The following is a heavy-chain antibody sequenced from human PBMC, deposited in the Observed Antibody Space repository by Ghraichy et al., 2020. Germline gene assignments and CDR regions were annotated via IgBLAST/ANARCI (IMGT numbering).Heavy chain of an antibody. D-gene: IGHD6-6*01. CDR2: ISGSGGST. CDR3: ASIPVTYSSSSVGRY. J-gene: IGHJ4*02. CDR1: GFTFSSYA. Sequence: GGSLRLSCAASGFTFSSYAMSWVRQAPGKGLEWVSAISGSGGSTYYADSVKGRFTISRDNSKNTLYLQMNSLRAEDTAVYYCASIPVTYSSSSVGRYLGQGTLVTVSS. V-gene: IGHV3-23*01.